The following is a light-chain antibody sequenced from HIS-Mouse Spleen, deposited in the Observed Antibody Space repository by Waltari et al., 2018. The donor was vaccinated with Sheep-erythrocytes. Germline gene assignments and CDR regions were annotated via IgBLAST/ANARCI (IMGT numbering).Light chain of an antibody. Sequence: EIVLTQSPATLSLSPGERATLSCRASQSVSSYLAWYQQKPGQAPRLSIYDASNRATGIPARFSGSGSGTDFTLTISSLEPEDFAVYYCQQRSNWPPLTFGGGTKVEIK. CDR3: QQRSNWPPLT. CDR1: QSVSSY. J-gene: IGKJ4*01. CDR2: DAS. V-gene: IGKV3-11*01.